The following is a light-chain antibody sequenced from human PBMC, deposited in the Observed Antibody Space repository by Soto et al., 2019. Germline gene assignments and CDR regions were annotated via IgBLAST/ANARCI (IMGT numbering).Light chain of an antibody. CDR2: DAS. CDR3: QQYDNYSPIT. J-gene: IGKJ5*01. Sequence: EIQMTQSPSSLSASVGDRVTITCRASQSISTYLNWYQQKPGKAPKLLIYDASSLESGVPSRFSGSGSGTEFTLTLSSLQPDDFATYYCQQYDNYSPITFGQGTRLEIK. CDR1: QSISTY. V-gene: IGKV1-5*01.